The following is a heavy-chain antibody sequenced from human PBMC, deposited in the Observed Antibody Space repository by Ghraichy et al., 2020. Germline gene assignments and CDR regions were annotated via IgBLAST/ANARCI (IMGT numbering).Heavy chain of an antibody. CDR2: ISGSGGST. CDR1: GFTFSSYA. V-gene: IGHV3-23*01. CDR3: AKRILSIAAAGDQYYFDY. D-gene: IGHD6-13*01. J-gene: IGHJ4*02. Sequence: GGSLRLSCAASGFTFSSYAMSWVRQAPGKGLEWVSAISGSGGSTYYADSVKGRFTISRDNSKNTLYLQMNSLRAEDTTVYYCAKRILSIAAAGDQYYFDYWGQGTLVTVSS.